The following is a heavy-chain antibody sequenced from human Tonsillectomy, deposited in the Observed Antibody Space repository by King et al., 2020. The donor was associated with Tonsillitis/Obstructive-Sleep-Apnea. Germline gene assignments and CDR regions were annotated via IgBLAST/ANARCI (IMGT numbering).Heavy chain of an antibody. CDR1: GFTFSSYS. CDR2: ISSSSSTI. J-gene: IGHJ6*03. CDR3: ARDIGGNGGYYYYYMDV. Sequence: VQLVESGGGLVQPGGPLRLSCAASGFTFSSYSMNWVRQAPGKGLEWVAYISSSSSTIYYVDSVKGRFTISRDNAKNSLYLQMISLRDEDTAVYYCARDIGGNGGYYYYYMDVWGKGTTVTVSS. V-gene: IGHV3-48*02. D-gene: IGHD3-16*01.